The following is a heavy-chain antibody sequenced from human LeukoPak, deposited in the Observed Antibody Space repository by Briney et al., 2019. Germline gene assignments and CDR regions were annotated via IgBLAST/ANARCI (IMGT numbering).Heavy chain of an antibody. CDR1: EYTFSGYY. J-gene: IGHJ4*02. CDR2: INPNSGAT. Sequence: ASVKVSCKASEYTFSGYYIHWVRQAPGQGLEWMGWINPNSGATNYAQKFQGRVTMTRDTSISTVYMELNGLRSDDTAVYYCAKLAPMAGIGWGDFDYWGQGTLVTVSS. V-gene: IGHV1-2*02. D-gene: IGHD6-19*01. CDR3: AKLAPMAGIGWGDFDY.